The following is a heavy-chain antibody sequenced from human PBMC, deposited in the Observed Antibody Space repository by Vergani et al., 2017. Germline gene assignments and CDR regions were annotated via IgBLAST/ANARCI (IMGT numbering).Heavy chain of an antibody. D-gene: IGHD3-22*01. Sequence: EVQLVESGGGLVQPGGSLRLSCAASGFTFSSYSMNWVRQAPGKGLEWVSYISSSSSTIYYADSVKGRFTISRDNSQNTLYLQMNSLRAEDTAVYYCAYDSSGYESFDYWGQGTLVTVSS. V-gene: IGHV3-48*01. CDR3: AYDSSGYESFDY. CDR1: GFTFSSYS. CDR2: ISSSSSTI. J-gene: IGHJ4*02.